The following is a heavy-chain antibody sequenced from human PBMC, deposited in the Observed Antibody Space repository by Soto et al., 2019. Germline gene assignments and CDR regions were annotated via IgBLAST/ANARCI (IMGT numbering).Heavy chain of an antibody. CDR1: GFTFSSYE. CDR3: AREIFGPTTAPIGGGFDY. V-gene: IGHV3-48*03. J-gene: IGHJ4*02. Sequence: EVQLVESGGGLVQPGGSLRLSCAASGFTFSSYEMNWVRQAPGKGLEWVSYISSSGSTIYYADSVKGRFTISRDNAKNSLYLQMNSLRAEDTAVYYCAREIFGPTTAPIGGGFDYWGQRTLVTVSS. CDR2: ISSSGSTI. D-gene: IGHD3-3*01.